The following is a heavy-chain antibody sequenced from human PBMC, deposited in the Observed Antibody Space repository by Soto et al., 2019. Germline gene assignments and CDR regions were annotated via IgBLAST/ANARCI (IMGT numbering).Heavy chain of an antibody. J-gene: IGHJ5*02. V-gene: IGHV4-59*12. CDR3: ARTSIVVVPAVLGRWFDP. CDR1: GGSISSYY. D-gene: IGHD2-2*01. CDR2: IYYSEST. Sequence: SETLSLTCTVSGGSISSYYWSWIRQPPGKGLEWIGYIYYSESTNYNPSLKSRVTISVDTSKNQFSLKLSSVTAADTAVYYCARTSIVVVPAVLGRWFDPWGQGTLVTVSS.